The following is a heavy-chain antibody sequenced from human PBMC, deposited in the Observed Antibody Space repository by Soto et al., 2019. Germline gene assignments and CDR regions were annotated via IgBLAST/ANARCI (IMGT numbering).Heavy chain of an antibody. CDR2: IYSGGST. J-gene: IGHJ2*01. CDR1: GFTVSSNC. CDR3: ARRIAARPFGWYFDL. D-gene: IGHD6-6*01. V-gene: IGHV3-66*01. Sequence: EVQLVESGGGLVQPGGSLRLSCAASGFTVSSNCMSWVRQAPGKGLEWVSVIYSGGSTYYADSVKGRFTISRDNSKNTLYLQMNSLRAEDTAVYYCARRIAARPFGWYFDLWGRGTLVTVSS.